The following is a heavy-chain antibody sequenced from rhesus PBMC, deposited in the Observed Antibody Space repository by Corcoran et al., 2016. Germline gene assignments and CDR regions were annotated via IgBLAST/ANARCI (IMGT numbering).Heavy chain of an antibody. D-gene: IGHD6-25*01. CDR2: IYGGSAST. V-gene: IGHV4-147*01. CDR3: ARKRDAFDF. J-gene: IGHJ3*01. Sequence: QVQLQESGPGLVKPSETLYLTCGASGGSISSAFWSWIRQSPGKGVDGMGFIYGGSASTSYNPSLKRRVTISTDTSKNQLSLKLNSVTAADTAVYYCARKRDAFDFWGQGLRVTVSS. CDR1: GGSISSAF.